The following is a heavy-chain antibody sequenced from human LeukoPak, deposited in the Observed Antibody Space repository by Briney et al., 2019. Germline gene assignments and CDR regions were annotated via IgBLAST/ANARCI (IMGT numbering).Heavy chain of an antibody. Sequence: SEPLSLTCTVSGGSIRNYWWSWIRQPPGGGVEGGGYVFDSGGTNYNPSLKRRVTISVDTSKKQFSLKLSSVTAADTAVYYCARGYSSSWNYFDYWGQGTLVTVSS. D-gene: IGHD6-13*01. CDR2: VFDSGGT. J-gene: IGHJ4*02. CDR1: GGSIRNYW. CDR3: ARGYSSSWNYFDY. V-gene: IGHV4-59*01.